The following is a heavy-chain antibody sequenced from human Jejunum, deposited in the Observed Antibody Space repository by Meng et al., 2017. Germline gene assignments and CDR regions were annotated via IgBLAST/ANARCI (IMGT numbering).Heavy chain of an antibody. V-gene: IGHV3-30*03. D-gene: IGHD3-22*01. CDR2: ISYDGSRQ. J-gene: IGHJ4*02. Sequence: GGSLRLSCVVSGVTFRNYAMHWVRQAPGKGLEWVADISYDGSRQNFADSVKGRFTISRDNYQNTLFLQMNSLRPDDTAVYYCVRDYNDGIGRFDYWGQGTLVTVSS. CDR3: VRDYNDGIGRFDY. CDR1: GVTFRNYA.